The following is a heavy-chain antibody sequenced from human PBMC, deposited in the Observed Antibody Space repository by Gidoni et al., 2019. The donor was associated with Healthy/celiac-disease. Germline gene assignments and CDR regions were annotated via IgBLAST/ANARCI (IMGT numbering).Heavy chain of an antibody. CDR1: GSSIRSSSYY. CDR3: ARLNARPSLWTNY. Sequence: QLQLQESGPGLVKPSETLSLTCTVPGSSIRSSSYYWGWIRQPPGKGLWWIGSIYYSGITYYNPSLKSRVTISVDTSKNQFSLKLSSVTAADTAVYYWARLNARPSLWTNYWGQGTLVTVSS. CDR2: IYYSGIT. J-gene: IGHJ4*02. D-gene: IGHD5-18*01. V-gene: IGHV4-39*01.